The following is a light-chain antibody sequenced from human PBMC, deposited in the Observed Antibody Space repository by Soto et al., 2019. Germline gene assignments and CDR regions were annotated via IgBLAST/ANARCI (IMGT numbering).Light chain of an antibody. J-gene: IGLJ1*01. V-gene: IGLV2-14*02. CDR1: SNDVGSYNL. Sequence: QSAVTQPASVSGSPGQSITISCTGTSNDVGSYNLVSWYQQHPGKAPKLMIYEGSKRPSGVSHRFSGSKSGNTASLTISGLQAEDEADYYCSSYTSSSTYVFGTGTKLTVL. CDR2: EGS. CDR3: SSYTSSSTYV.